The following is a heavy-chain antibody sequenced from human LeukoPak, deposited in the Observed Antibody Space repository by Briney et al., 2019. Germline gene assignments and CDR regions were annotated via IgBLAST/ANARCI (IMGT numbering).Heavy chain of an antibody. D-gene: IGHD2-15*01. Sequence: GASVKVSCKASGGTFSSSAISWVRQAPGQGLEWMGGIIPVFGTGKYAQKFQGRVTITADKSTTTVYMELYSLRSDDTAVYYCARTGSRASTPPDYWGQGTLVTVSS. V-gene: IGHV1-69*06. CDR1: GGTFSSSA. J-gene: IGHJ4*02. CDR2: IIPVFGTG. CDR3: ARTGSRASTPPDY.